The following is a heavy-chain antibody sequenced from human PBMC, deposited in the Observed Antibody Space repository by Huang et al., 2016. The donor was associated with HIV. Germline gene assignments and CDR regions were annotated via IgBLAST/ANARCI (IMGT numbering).Heavy chain of an antibody. D-gene: IGHD3-22*01. CDR3: ARDPKYHRIGYYRQRRGIDI. Sequence: QIQLMQSGPELKQPGASVKVSCKASGYTFTSYGVTWVRQAPGQGPEWRGWSSASSGDKDYAQKFECRVTLTTDTSTNIAYMELRSLRSDDTAKYYCARDPKYHRIGYYRQRRGIDIWGQGTMVIVSS. CDR1: GYTFTSYG. V-gene: IGHV1-18*01. J-gene: IGHJ3*02. CDR2: SSASSGDK.